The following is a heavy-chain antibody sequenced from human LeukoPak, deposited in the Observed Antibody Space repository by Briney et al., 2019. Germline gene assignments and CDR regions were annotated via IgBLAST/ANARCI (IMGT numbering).Heavy chain of an antibody. V-gene: IGHV3-74*01. CDR3: VTRMSSSSPLDY. D-gene: IGHD6-6*01. CDR2: INSDGSST. CDR1: GFTFSSYW. Sequence: GGSLRLSCAASGFTFSSYWMHWVRQAPGKGLVWVSRINSDGSSTSYADSVKGRFTISRDNAKNTLYLQMNSLRAEDTAVYYCVTRMSSSSPLDYWGQGTLVTVSS. J-gene: IGHJ4*02.